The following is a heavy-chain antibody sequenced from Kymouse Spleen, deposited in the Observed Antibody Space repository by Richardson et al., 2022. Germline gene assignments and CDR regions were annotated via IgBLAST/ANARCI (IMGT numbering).Heavy chain of an antibody. Sequence: EVQLVESGGGLVQPGGSLRLSCAASGFTFSSYWMHWVRQAPGKGLVWVSRINSDGSSTSYADSVKGRFTISRDNAKNTLYLQMNSLRAEDTAVYYCARRQQLAEGYYGMDVWGQGTTVTVSS. CDR1: GFTFSSYW. J-gene: IGHJ6*02. D-gene: IGHD6-13*01. CDR3: ARRQQLAEGYYGMDV. CDR2: INSDGSST. V-gene: IGHV3-74*01.